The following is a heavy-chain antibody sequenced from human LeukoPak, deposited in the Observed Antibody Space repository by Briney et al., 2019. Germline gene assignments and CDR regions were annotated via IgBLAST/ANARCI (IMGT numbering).Heavy chain of an antibody. Sequence: GGGLRLSPAASVYTLSRPVTHGVPDAPGKGLGCVGSIWHYGTDIYDTESRKGRFTISRDNSKNTLSLQMDSLRTEDTAVYYCVKDHLVRGVMASWGQGTLVTVSS. J-gene: IGHJ5*02. CDR1: VYTLSRPV. D-gene: IGHD3-10*01. V-gene: IGHV3-33*03. CDR3: VKDHLVRGVMAS. CDR2: IWHYGTDI.